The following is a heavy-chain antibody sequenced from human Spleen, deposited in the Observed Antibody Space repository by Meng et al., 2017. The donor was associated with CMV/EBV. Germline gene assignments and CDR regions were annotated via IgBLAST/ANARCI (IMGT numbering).Heavy chain of an antibody. V-gene: IGHV4-30-4*08. CDR2: IYYSGST. D-gene: IGHD2-2*01. CDR3: ARVPAAIRWFDP. J-gene: IGHJ5*02. Sequence: VSGGSISSGDYYWSWIRQPPGKGLEWIGYIYYSGSTYYNPSLKSRVTISVDTSKNQFSLKLSSVTAADTAVYYCARVPAAIRWFDPWGQGTLVTVS. CDR1: GGSISSGDYY.